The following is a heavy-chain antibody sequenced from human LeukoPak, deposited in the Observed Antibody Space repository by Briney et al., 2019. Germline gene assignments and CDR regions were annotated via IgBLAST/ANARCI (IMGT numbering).Heavy chain of an antibody. CDR2: ISGSGGST. J-gene: IGHJ5*02. V-gene: IGHV3-23*01. CDR3: AKDPRPRFAAAGTGMRGNWFDP. Sequence: PGGSLRLSXAASGFTFSSYAMSWVRQAPGKGLEWLSAISGSGGSTYYADSVKGRFTISRDNSKNTLYLQMNSLRAEDTAVYYCAKDPRPRFAAAGTGMRGNWFDPWGQGTLVTVSS. CDR1: GFTFSSYA. D-gene: IGHD6-13*01.